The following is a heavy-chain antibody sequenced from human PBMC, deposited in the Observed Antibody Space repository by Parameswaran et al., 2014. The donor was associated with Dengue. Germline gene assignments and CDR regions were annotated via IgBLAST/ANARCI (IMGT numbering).Heavy chain of an antibody. CDR2: IYYSGST. CDR3: AGVRGVWELLRVGYYYYGMDV. CDR1: GGSVSSGSYY. Sequence: ETLSLTCTVSGGSVSSGSYYWSWIRQPPGKGLEWIGYIYYSGSTNYNPSLKSRVTISVDTSKNQFSLKLSSVTAADTAVYYCAGVRGVWELLRVGYYYYGMDVWGQGTTVTVSS. D-gene: IGHD1-26*01. V-gene: IGHV4-61*01. J-gene: IGHJ6*02.